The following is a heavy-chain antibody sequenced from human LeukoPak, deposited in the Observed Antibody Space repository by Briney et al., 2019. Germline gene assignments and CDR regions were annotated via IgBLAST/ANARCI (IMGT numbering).Heavy chain of an antibody. J-gene: IGHJ4*02. V-gene: IGHV4-59*01. CDR1: IGSISSYY. Sequence: SETLSLTCTVSIGSISSYYWSWIRRPPGRGREWIGYIYYSGSTNYNPSLKSRVTISVDTSKDQFSLKLSSVTAADTAVYYCARYSSGWYDYWGQGTLVTASS. CDR2: IYYSGST. D-gene: IGHD6-19*01. CDR3: ARYSSGWYDY.